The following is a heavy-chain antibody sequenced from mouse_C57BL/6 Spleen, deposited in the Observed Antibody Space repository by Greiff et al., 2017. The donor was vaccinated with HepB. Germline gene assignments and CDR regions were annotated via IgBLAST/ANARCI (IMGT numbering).Heavy chain of an antibody. Sequence: VQLQQSGPELVKPGASVKISCKASGYTFTDYYMNWVKQSHGKSLEWIGDINPNNGGTSYNQKFKGKATLTVDKSSSTAYMELRSLTSEDSAVYYCASSYYTTTGFAYWGQGTLVTVSA. D-gene: IGHD2-12*01. J-gene: IGHJ3*01. CDR3: ASSYYTTTGFAY. CDR1: GYTFTDYY. CDR2: INPNNGGT. V-gene: IGHV1-26*01.